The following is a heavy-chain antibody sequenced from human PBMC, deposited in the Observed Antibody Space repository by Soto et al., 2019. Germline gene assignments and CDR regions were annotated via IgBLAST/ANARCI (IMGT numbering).Heavy chain of an antibody. Sequence: QVQLVESGGGVVQPGRSLRLSCAASGFTFSSYGMHWVRQAPGKGLEWVAVMSWDESDEFYEETVKGRFTVSRDNSRNTLYLQMNSLRPEDTAVYYCAKEGCSGGICYGFDYWGQGTLVTVSS. CDR2: MSWDESDE. CDR1: GFTFSSYG. J-gene: IGHJ4*02. CDR3: AKEGCSGGICYGFDY. D-gene: IGHD2-15*01. V-gene: IGHV3-30*18.